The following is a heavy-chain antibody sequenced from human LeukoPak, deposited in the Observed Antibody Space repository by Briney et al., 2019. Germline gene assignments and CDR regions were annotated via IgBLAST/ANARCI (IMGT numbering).Heavy chain of an antibody. CDR2: IYTSGST. J-gene: IGHJ4*02. D-gene: IGHD2-2*01. CDR3: ASGDVVVPAAMPALGY. Sequence: PSGTLSLTCVVSGGSISSHHWSWIRQPAGKGLEWIGRIYTSGSTNYNPSLKSRVTISVDTSKNQFSLKLSSVTAADTAMYYCASGDVVVPAAMPALGYWGQGTLVTVSS. CDR1: GGSISSHH. V-gene: IGHV4-4*07.